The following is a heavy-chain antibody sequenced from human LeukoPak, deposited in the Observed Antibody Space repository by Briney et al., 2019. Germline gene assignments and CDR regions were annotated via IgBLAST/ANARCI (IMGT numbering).Heavy chain of an antibody. Sequence: GGSLGLSCAASGFTFRNYVIHWVRQAPGKGLEWVAVTSSDLNVKLYADSVKGRFTISRDNSRSTLYLQMNSLRPEDSAIYYCAREGYYGSGSPPSLYFDYWGQGTLVTVSS. D-gene: IGHD3-10*01. CDR1: GFTFRNYV. V-gene: IGHV3-30-3*01. CDR3: AREGYYGSGSPPSLYFDY. CDR2: TSSDLNVK. J-gene: IGHJ4*02.